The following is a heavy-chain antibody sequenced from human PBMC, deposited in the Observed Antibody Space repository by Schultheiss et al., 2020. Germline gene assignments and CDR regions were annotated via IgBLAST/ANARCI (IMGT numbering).Heavy chain of an antibody. J-gene: IGHJ5*02. CDR3: ARDSARDYYDSSGYYRWFDP. Sequence: LSCAASGFTFDDYAMHWVRQAPGKGLEWVSGISWNSGSIGYADSVKGRFTISRDNAKNSLYLQMNSLRAEDTAVYYCARDSARDYYDSSGYYRWFDPWGQGTLVTVSS. CDR1: GFTFDDYA. CDR2: ISWNSGSI. D-gene: IGHD3-22*01. V-gene: IGHV3-9*01.